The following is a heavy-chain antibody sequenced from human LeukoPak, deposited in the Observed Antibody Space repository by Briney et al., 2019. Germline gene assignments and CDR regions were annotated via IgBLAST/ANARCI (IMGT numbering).Heavy chain of an antibody. V-gene: IGHV4-34*01. CDR1: GGSFSGYY. CDR2: INHSGST. Sequence: SETLSLTCAVYGGSFSGYYWRWIRQPPGKGLEWIGEINHSGSTNNNPPCRSAVTISVDRSKNQCSLKRNSLAAAETAVYYGARGGYCTNGVCYWYSGSYYYFDYWGQGTLVTVSS. J-gene: IGHJ4*02. D-gene: IGHD2-8*01. CDR3: ARGGYCTNGVCYWYSGSYYYFDY.